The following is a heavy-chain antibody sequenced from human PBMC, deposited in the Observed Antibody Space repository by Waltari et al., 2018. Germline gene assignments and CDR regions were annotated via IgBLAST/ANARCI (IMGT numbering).Heavy chain of an antibody. CDR3: ATNSRYSSSSCRTLPCRYMDV. V-gene: IGHV4-38-2*02. CDR1: GYSISSGYY. D-gene: IGHD6-6*01. CDR2: IYHSGST. J-gene: IGHJ6*03. Sequence: HVQLQESGPGLVKPSETLSLTCTVSGYSISSGYYWGWIRQPPGKGLEWIGSIYHSGSTNYNPSLKSRVTLAVDTSKNQFSLKLSSVTAADTAVYYCATNSRYSSSSCRTLPCRYMDVWGKGTTVTISS.